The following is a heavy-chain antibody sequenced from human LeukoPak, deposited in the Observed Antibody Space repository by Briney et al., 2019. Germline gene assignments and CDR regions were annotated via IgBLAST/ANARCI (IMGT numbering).Heavy chain of an antibody. V-gene: IGHV4-39*01. CDR1: GGSISSSSYY. CDR2: NFYSGST. D-gene: IGHD3-10*01. CDR3: ARQSIPPLVLLWFGELLE. Sequence: PWETLSLTCTVSGGSISSSSYYWGWIRQPPGKGVEWFGSNFYSGSTHYHPSLKSRVTISVYTSKNQFSLKLSSVTAADTAVYYCARQSIPPLVLLWFGELLEWGQGTLVTVSS. J-gene: IGHJ4*02.